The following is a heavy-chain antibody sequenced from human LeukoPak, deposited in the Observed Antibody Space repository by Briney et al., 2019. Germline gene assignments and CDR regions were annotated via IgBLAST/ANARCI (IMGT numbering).Heavy chain of an antibody. D-gene: IGHD3-3*01. CDR3: AKDSDFWSGSSSDFDY. CDR2: ISGSGGST. J-gene: IGHJ4*02. CDR1: GFTFSSYA. Sequence: PGGSLRLSCAASGFTFSSYATNWVRQAPGKGLEWVSAISGSGGSTYYADSVKGRFTLSRDNSKNTLYLQMNSLRAEDTAIYYCAKDSDFWSGSSSDFDYWGQGTLVTVAS. V-gene: IGHV3-23*01.